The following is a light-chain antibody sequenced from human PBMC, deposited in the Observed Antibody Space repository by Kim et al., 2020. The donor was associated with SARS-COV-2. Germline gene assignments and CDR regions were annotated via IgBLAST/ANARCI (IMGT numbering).Light chain of an antibody. CDR2: EDK. CDR3: QTYDNRNVL. CDR1: RGSIAGNY. Sequence: GKTVRISCTRSRGSIAGNYVQWYQQRPGSAPTTVIYEDKQRPSAVPDRFSGSIDTSSNSAFLTISGLKTEDEADYYCQTYDNRNVLFGGGTKLTVL. J-gene: IGLJ2*01. V-gene: IGLV6-57*03.